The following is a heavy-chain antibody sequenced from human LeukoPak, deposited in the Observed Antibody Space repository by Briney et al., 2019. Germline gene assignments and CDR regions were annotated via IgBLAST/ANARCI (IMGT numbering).Heavy chain of an antibody. V-gene: IGHV4-34*01. J-gene: IGHJ4*02. CDR2: INHSGST. Sequence: SETLSLTCAVYGGSFSGYYWSWIRQPPGKGLEWIGEINHSGSTNYNPSLKSRVTISVDTSKNQFSLKLSSVTAADTAVYYCARRFSGYDDYWGQGTLVTVSS. CDR1: GGSFSGYY. CDR3: ARRFSGYDDY. D-gene: IGHD3-3*01.